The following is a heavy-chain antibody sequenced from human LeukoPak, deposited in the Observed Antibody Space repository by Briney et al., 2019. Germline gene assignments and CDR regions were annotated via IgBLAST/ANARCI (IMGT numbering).Heavy chain of an antibody. CDR1: GYTFTSYG. V-gene: IGHV1-18*01. Sequence: ASVKVSCKASGYTFTSYGISWVRQAPGQGLEWMGWISAYNGNTNYAQKLQGRVTMTRDMSTSTVYMELSSLRSEDTAVYYCARDYYMDVWGKGTTDTVSS. CDR2: ISAYNGNT. J-gene: IGHJ6*03. CDR3: ARDYYMDV.